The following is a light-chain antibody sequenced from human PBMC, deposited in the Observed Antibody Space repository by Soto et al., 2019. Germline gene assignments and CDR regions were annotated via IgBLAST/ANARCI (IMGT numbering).Light chain of an antibody. CDR1: QYINTIL. V-gene: IGKV3-20*01. Sequence: EIVLTQSPATLSSFPGDRVTLSCRASQYINTILSWYQHRPGQAPRLLIYQTSIRAAGIPARFSGSGSGTDFTLTISRLEPEDFAVYYCQQYGSSGTFGQGTKVDIK. CDR3: QQYGSSGT. J-gene: IGKJ1*01. CDR2: QTS.